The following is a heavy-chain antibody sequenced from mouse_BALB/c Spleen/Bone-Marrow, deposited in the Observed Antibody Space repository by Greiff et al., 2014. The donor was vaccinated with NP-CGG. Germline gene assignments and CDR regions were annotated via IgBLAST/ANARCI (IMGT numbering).Heavy chain of an antibody. CDR3: ARGGSSYGWYCDV. CDR2: IDPANGNT. Sequence: DVQLVESGAELVKPGASVKLSCTASGFNIKDTYMHWVKQRPEQGLEWIGRIDPANGNTKYDPKFQGKATITADTSSNTAYLQLSSLTSEDTAVYYCARGGSSYGWYCDVWGAGTTVTVSS. J-gene: IGHJ1*01. V-gene: IGHV14-3*02. D-gene: IGHD1-1*01. CDR1: GFNIKDTY.